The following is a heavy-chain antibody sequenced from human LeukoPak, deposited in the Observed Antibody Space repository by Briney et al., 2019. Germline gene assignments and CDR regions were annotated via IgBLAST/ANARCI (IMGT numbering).Heavy chain of an antibody. J-gene: IGHJ3*02. V-gene: IGHV4-61*02. CDR3: ARDPRGVKAILGAFDI. Sequence: SQTLSLTCTVSGGSISSGSYLRSWIRQPAGKGLEWIGRTYIGGDTNYNPSLKSRVTISLDTSKNQISLRLSSVTAADTAVYYCARDPRGVKAILGAFDIWGQGTTVTVSS. CDR1: GGSISSGSYL. CDR2: TYIGGDT. D-gene: IGHD2-21*01.